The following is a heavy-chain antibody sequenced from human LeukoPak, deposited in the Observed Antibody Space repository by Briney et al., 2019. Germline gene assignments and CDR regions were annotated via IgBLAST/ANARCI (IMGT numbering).Heavy chain of an antibody. CDR2: ISWNSGSI. D-gene: IGHD5-18*01. V-gene: IGHV3-9*01. J-gene: IGHJ5*02. CDR3: AKDKGYGYYNWFDP. Sequence: GRSLRLSCAASGFTFDDYAMHWVRHAPGKGLEWVSGISWNSGSIDYADSVKGRFTISRDNAKNPLYLQMNSLRAEDTALYYCAKDKGYGYYNWFDPWGQGTLVTVSS. CDR1: GFTFDDYA.